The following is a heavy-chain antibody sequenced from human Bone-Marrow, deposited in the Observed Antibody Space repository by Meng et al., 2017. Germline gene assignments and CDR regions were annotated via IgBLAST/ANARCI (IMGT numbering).Heavy chain of an antibody. CDR1: GGSISSGGYY. CDR2: IYYSGST. V-gene: IGHV4-31*03. Sequence: QVHLQRSGPGLVKPSQTLSLTCIVSGGSISSGGYYWSWIRQHPGKGLEWIGYIYYSGSTHYNPSLKSRVTISVDTSKNQFSLKLSSVTAADTAVYYCARGPLSAAGTMGYFQHWGQGTLVTVSS. CDR3: ARGPLSAAGTMGYFQH. D-gene: IGHD6-13*01. J-gene: IGHJ1*01.